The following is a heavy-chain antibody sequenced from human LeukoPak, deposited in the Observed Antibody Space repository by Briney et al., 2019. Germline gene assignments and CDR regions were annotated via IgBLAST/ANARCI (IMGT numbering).Heavy chain of an antibody. CDR1: GYSFTSFW. J-gene: IGHJ4*02. Sequence: GKSLKISCKGSGYSFTSFWINWVRQMPGKGLEWMGRIDPSDSYTNYSPSFQGHVTISADKSISTAYLQWSSLKASDTAIYYCARWRRLDYWGQGTLVTVSP. CDR2: IDPSDSYT. CDR3: ARWRRLDY. V-gene: IGHV5-10-1*01.